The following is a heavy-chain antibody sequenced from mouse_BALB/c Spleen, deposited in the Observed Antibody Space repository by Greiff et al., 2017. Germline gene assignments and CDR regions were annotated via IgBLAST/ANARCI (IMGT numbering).Heavy chain of an antibody. V-gene: IGHV14-3*02. D-gene: IGHD2-3*01. CDR1: GFNIKDTY. CDR3: ASYDGYSSWFAY. CDR2: IDPANGNT. Sequence: VQLKESGAELVKPGASVKLSCTASGFNIKDTYMHWVKQRPEQGLEWIGRIDPANGNTKYDPKFQGKATITADTSSNTAYLQLSSLTSEDTAVYYCASYDGYSSWFAYWGQGTLVTVSA. J-gene: IGHJ3*01.